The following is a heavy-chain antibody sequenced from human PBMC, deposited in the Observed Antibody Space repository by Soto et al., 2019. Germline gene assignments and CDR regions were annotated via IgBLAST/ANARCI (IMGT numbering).Heavy chain of an antibody. Sequence: PGGSLRLSCAASGFTFSSYAMSWVRQAPGKGLEWVSAISGSGGSTYYADTVKGRFTISRDNSKNTLYLQMNSLRAEDTAVYYCAKDGGTIVATIPPGYYGMDVWGQGTTVTVSS. CDR3: AKDGGTIVATIPPGYYGMDV. CDR2: ISGSGGST. V-gene: IGHV3-23*01. D-gene: IGHD5-12*01. J-gene: IGHJ6*02. CDR1: GFTFSSYA.